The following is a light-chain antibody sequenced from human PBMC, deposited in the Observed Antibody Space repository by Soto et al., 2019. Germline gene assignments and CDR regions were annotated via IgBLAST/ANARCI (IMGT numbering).Light chain of an antibody. Sequence: EIVLTQSPGTLSLSPGERATLSCRASQSVSSSYLAWYQQKPGQAPRLLIYGASSRATGIPDRFSGSGSGTDFTLTISRLEPEDFAVYYCQQYGSXPQTFGQGTKVDIK. CDR3: QQYGSXPQT. CDR2: GAS. V-gene: IGKV3-20*01. CDR1: QSVSSSY. J-gene: IGKJ1*01.